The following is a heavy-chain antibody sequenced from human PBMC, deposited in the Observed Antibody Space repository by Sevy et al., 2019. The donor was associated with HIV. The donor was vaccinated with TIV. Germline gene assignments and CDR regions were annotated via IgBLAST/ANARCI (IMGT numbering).Heavy chain of an antibody. CDR2: NSYDGRNNK. CDR1: GFRFSDYS. Sequence: GGSLRLSCAASGFRFSDYSMHWVRQAPGKGLEWVAVNSYDGRNNKYNVDSVKGRFTISRDNSKNTLFLQMNRLRAEDSAIYYCARDRGEILHSAFDYWGQGTLVTVSS. D-gene: IGHD3-16*01. J-gene: IGHJ4*02. CDR3: ARDRGEILHSAFDY. V-gene: IGHV3-30*14.